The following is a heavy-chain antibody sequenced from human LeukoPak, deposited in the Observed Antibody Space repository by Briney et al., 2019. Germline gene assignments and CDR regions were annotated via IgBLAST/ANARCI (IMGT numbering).Heavy chain of an antibody. CDR3: ARDLPYSSSWYGDDDY. Sequence: SVKVSCEASGGTFSSYAISWVRQAPGQGLEWMGRIIPILGIANYAQKFQGRVTITADKSTSTAYMELSSLRSEDTAVYYCARDLPYSSSWYGDDDYWGQGTLVTVSS. J-gene: IGHJ4*02. D-gene: IGHD6-13*01. V-gene: IGHV1-69*04. CDR2: IIPILGIA. CDR1: GGTFSSYA.